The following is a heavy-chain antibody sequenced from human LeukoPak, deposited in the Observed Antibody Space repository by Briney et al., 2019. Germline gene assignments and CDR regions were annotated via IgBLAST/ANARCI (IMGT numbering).Heavy chain of an antibody. Sequence: GALRLSCAASGLTFSSYAMNWVRQAPGKGLEWVSTISYSGGSTYYVDSVKGRFTISRDNSENTLYLQLNSLRAEDTAVYYCAKAASGSYLYYFDYWGQGTLVTVSS. CDR1: GLTFSSYA. CDR3: AKAASGSYLYYFDY. D-gene: IGHD1-26*01. J-gene: IGHJ4*02. V-gene: IGHV3-23*01. CDR2: ISYSGGST.